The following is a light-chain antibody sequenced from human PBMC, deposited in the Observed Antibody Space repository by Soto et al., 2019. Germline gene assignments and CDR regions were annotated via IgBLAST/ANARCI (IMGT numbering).Light chain of an antibody. CDR3: SSYAGTPFV. J-gene: IGLJ1*01. V-gene: IGLV2-8*01. CDR1: SSDVGGYNY. Sequence: QSVLTQPPSASGSPGQSVTISRTGNSSDVGGYNYVSWYQQHPGKAPKLMIYEVNKRPSGFPDRFSGSKSGNTASLTVSGLQAEDEADYYCSSYAGTPFVFGTGTKVTVL. CDR2: EVN.